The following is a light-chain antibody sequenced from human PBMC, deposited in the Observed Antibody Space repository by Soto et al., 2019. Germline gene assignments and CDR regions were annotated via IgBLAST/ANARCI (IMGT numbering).Light chain of an antibody. CDR2: ANN. V-gene: IGLV1-40*01. Sequence: QSVLTQPPSVSETPGQRVTISCSGSSSNIGSNTVNWYQHLPGAAPKVLIYANNNRPSGVPDRFSVSKSGTSASLAITGLQAEDEADYYCQSYDSNLNGLYVFGTGTKVTVL. CDR3: QSYDSNLNGLYV. J-gene: IGLJ1*01. CDR1: SSNIGSNT.